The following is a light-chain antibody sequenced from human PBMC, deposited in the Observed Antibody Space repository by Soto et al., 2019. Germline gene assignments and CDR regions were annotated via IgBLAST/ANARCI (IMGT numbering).Light chain of an antibody. Sequence: QSVLTQTSSASASLGSSVKITCTLSSGHSNNIIAWHQQQPGKAPRYLMNLEGSGSYNKGSGVPDRFSGSSSGADRYLIISNLQFEDEADYYCDSWDSDTWVLGGGTKLTVL. V-gene: IGLV4-60*02. CDR3: DSWDSDTWV. CDR1: SGHSNNI. J-gene: IGLJ3*02. CDR2: LEGSGSY.